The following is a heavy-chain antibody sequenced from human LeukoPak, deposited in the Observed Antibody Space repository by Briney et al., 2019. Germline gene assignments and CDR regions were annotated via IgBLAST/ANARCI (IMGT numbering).Heavy chain of an antibody. J-gene: IGHJ5*02. V-gene: IGHV4-61*01. Sequence: SETLSLTCTVSGGSVSSGSYYWSWIRQPPGKGLEWIGYIYYSGSAIYNPSLKSRVTISVDTSKNQFSLKLTSVTAADTAVYYCARGFGDWGLSWFDPWGQGTLVTVSS. CDR1: GGSVSSGSYY. D-gene: IGHD3-10*01. CDR3: ARGFGDWGLSWFDP. CDR2: IYYSGSA.